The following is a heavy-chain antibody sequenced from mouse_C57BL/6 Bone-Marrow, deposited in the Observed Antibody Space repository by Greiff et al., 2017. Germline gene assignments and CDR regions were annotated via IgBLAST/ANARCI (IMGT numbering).Heavy chain of an antibody. D-gene: IGHD1-1*01. CDR2: LFPGSGST. V-gene: IGHV1-56*01. J-gene: IGHJ1*03. CDR3: ARSGLYYYGSREYVEV. Sequence: QVQLKESGPELVRPGASVQISCKAPGYTFTSHWMQWVRQRPGQGLEWIGELFPGSGSTYYNEKFKGKATLTVDTSSSTAYMQRIRLTSEDSAVYCCARSGLYYYGSREYVEVWGTGTTVTVSS. CDR1: GYTFTSHW.